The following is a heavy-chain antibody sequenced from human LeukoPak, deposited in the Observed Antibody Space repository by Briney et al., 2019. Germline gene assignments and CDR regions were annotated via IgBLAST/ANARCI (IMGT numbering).Heavy chain of an antibody. CDR2: IYYSGST. D-gene: IGHD6-19*01. CDR3: ARAGGWYNWFDP. Sequence: SETLSLTCTVSGDSISGYYWSWIRQPPGKGLEWIGYIYYSGSTNYNPSLKSRVTISVDTSKNQFSLKLSSVTAADTAVYYCARAGGWYNWFDPWGQGTLVTVSS. CDR1: GDSISGYY. V-gene: IGHV4-59*01. J-gene: IGHJ5*02.